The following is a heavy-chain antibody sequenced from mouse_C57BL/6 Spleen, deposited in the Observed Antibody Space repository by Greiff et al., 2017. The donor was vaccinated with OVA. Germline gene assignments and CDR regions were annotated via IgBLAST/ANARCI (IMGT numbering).Heavy chain of an antibody. Sequence: VQLQQSGPVLVKPGASVKLSCKASGYTFTDYYMNWVKQSHGKSLEWIGVINHYNGGSSYNQEFKGKATLTFDKSSSTAYMELNSLTSEDSAVYYCARGMMSDAPRDYFDYWGQGTTLTVSS. J-gene: IGHJ2*01. CDR3: ARGMMSDAPRDYFDY. D-gene: IGHD2-3*01. CDR2: INHYNGGS. V-gene: IGHV1-19*01. CDR1: GYTFTDYY.